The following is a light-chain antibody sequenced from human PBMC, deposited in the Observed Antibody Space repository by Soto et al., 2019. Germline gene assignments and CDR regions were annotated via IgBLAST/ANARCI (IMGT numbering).Light chain of an antibody. V-gene: IGKV3-11*01. CDR3: KQRCSWLCGT. Sequence: EIVLTQSPATLSLSPGERATLSCRASQSVNTYLAWYQQKPGQAPRLLISDASNRATGIPTRFSGSGSVTDFTLTISSPEAEDLAVYYSKQRCSWLCGTFGPGTKVEIK. CDR1: QSVNTY. CDR2: DAS. J-gene: IGKJ1*01.